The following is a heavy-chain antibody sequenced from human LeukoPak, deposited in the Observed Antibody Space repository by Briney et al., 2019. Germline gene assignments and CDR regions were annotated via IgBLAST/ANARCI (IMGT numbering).Heavy chain of an antibody. CDR1: GFTFSSYS. Sequence: GRSLRLSCAASGFTFSSYSMNWVRQAPGKGLEWVSSISSSSSYIYYADSVKGRFTISRDNAKNSLYLQMNSLRAEDTAVYYCAREEADDFWSGYYYYYYYYMDVWGKGTTVTVSS. V-gene: IGHV3-21*01. J-gene: IGHJ6*03. D-gene: IGHD3-3*01. CDR2: ISSSSSYI. CDR3: AREEADDFWSGYYYYYYYYMDV.